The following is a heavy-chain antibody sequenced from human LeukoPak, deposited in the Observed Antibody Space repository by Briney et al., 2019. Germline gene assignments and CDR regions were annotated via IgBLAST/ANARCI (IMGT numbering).Heavy chain of an antibody. V-gene: IGHV3-23*01. J-gene: IGHJ4*02. D-gene: IGHD2-2*01. Sequence: GGSLRLSCTASGFTFSSYAMSWVRQAPGKGLEWVSAISGSGGSTYYADSVKGRFTIPRDNSKNTLYLQMNSLRAEDTAVYYCAKSIVVVPAAIFDYWGQGTLVTVSS. CDR3: AKSIVVVPAAIFDY. CDR2: ISGSGGST. CDR1: GFTFSSYA.